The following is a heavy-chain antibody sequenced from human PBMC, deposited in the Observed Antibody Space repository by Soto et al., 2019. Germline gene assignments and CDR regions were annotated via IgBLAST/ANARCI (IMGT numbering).Heavy chain of an antibody. CDR2: VFPGGPT. J-gene: IGHJ4*02. Sequence: QVQLQESGPGLVKPSETLSLICTVSGDPITSYFWTWLRQPAGKGLEWIGHVFPGGPTSHTSSLKSRVSMSIDTSKNQFSLTLTSVTAAETAVYYCARTLSGFTYGSRQFYFDYWGQGTLVTVSS. V-gene: IGHV4-4*07. CDR3: ARTLSGFTYGSRQFYFDY. CDR1: GDPITSYF. D-gene: IGHD3-10*01.